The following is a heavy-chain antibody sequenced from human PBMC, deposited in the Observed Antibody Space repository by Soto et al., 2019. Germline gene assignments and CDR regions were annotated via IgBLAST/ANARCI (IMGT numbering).Heavy chain of an antibody. V-gene: IGHV1-69*06. CDR2: IIPKFTTI. CDR3: ARVTPGGYVDY. Sequence: GASVKVSCKASGDTFSSYAISWVRQAPGQGLEWMGGIIPKFTTIDHGQKFQGRVTIAADKSTSTAYMELSSLRSDDTAVYYCARVTPGGYVDYWAQGPLVTV. J-gene: IGHJ4*02. CDR1: GDTFSSYA. D-gene: IGHD1-1*01.